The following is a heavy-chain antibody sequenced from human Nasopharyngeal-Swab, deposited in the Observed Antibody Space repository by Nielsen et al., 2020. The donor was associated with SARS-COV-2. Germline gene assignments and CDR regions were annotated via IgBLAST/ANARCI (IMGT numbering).Heavy chain of an antibody. V-gene: IGHV4-34*01. J-gene: IGHJ6*02. D-gene: IGHD5-24*01. CDR1: GGSFNGFY. CDR3: TGPGRVGDAYTGLDV. CDR2: INHNERT. Sequence: SETLSLTCSVSGGSFNGFYWNWIRQAPGKGLEWIGEINHNERTNYNPSLKRRIAMLVDTSNNQVSLKVSSVSAVDTAVYYCTGPGRVGDAYTGLDVWGQGTTITVSS.